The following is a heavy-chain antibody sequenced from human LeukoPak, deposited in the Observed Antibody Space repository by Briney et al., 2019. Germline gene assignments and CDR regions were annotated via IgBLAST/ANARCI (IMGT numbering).Heavy chain of an antibody. CDR3: ARAGSHRNSGYDY. D-gene: IGHD5-12*01. Sequence: GGSLRLSCAASGVTFTNYIMNWVRQAPGKGLEWVSYISSSSSTIYYADSVNGRFTISRDTAKNSLYLQMNSLRAEDTAVYYCARAGSHRNSGYDYWGQGTLVTVSS. CDR2: ISSSSSTI. V-gene: IGHV3-48*04. J-gene: IGHJ4*02. CDR1: GVTFTNYI.